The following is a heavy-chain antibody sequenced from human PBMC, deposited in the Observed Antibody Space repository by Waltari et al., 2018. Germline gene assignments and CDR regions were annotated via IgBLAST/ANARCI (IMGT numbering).Heavy chain of an antibody. J-gene: IGHJ5*02. D-gene: IGHD6-13*01. Sequence: EVQLVQSGAEVKKPGESLKISCKGSGYSFTSYWIGWVRQMPGKGLEWMGIIYPGDSVTNYSPSFQGQVTTSADKSISTAYLQWSSLKASDTAMYYCARHGLRDYSSIPNWFDPWGQGTLVTVSS. V-gene: IGHV5-51*01. CDR1: GYSFTSYW. CDR3: ARHGLRDYSSIPNWFDP. CDR2: IYPGDSVT.